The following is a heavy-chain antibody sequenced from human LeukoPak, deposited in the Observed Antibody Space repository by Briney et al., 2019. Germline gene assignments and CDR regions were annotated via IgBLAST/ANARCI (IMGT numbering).Heavy chain of an antibody. D-gene: IGHD2-8*02. Sequence: GGSLRLACAASGFRFSSYAMSWVRQAPGKGLEWVGRTRNKANSYTTEYAASVKGRFTISRDDSKNSLYLQMNSLTTEDTAVYYCARLLYCTGDSCPVRLDPWGQGTLVTVSS. J-gene: IGHJ5*02. V-gene: IGHV3-72*01. CDR3: ARLLYCTGDSCPVRLDP. CDR2: TRNKANSYTT. CDR1: GFRFSSYA.